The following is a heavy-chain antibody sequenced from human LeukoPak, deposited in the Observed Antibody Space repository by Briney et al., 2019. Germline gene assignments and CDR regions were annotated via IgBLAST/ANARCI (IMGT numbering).Heavy chain of an antibody. D-gene: IGHD2-8*01. V-gene: IGHV3-9*01. CDR2: ISWNSGSI. J-gene: IGHJ6*03. CDR3: ARVYAPSYYYYYMDV. CDR1: GFTFDDYA. Sequence: GGSLRLSCAASGFTFDDYAMHWVRQAPGKGLEWFSGISWNSGSIGYADSVKGRFTISRDNAKNSLYLQMNSLRAEDTALYYCARVYAPSYYYYYMDVWGKGTTVTVSS.